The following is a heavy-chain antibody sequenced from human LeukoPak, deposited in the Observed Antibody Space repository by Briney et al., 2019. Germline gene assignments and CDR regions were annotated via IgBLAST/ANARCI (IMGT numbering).Heavy chain of an antibody. CDR2: INHSGST. V-gene: IGHV4-34*01. CDR3: ASGVGRVFYYYGLDV. Sequence: PSETLSLTCAVCGGSFSGYYWSWIRQPPGKGLEWIGEINHSGSTNYNPSLKSRVTISVDTSKNQFSLKLSSVTAADTAVYYCASGVGRVFYYYGLDVWGQGTTVTVSS. CDR1: GGSFSGYY. J-gene: IGHJ6*02. D-gene: IGHD3-10*01.